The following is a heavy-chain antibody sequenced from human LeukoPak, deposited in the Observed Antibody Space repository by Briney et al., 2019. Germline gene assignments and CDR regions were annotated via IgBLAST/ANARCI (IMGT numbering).Heavy chain of an antibody. J-gene: IGHJ4*02. CDR1: GYTFSDYY. Sequence: ASVKASCKASGYTFSDYYIQWVRQAPGQGLEWMGWINPDRGGTDYAQKFQGRVTMTRDRSISTAYMEVSRLRFDDTAVYYCAREYRTGDMTILGYWGQGTLVTVSS. V-gene: IGHV1-2*02. CDR3: AREYRTGDMTILGY. D-gene: IGHD3-3*01. CDR2: INPDRGGT.